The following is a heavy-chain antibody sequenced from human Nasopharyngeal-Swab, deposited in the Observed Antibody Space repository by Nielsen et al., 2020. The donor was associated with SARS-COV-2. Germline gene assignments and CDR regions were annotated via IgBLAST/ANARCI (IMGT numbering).Heavy chain of an antibody. J-gene: IGHJ4*02. V-gene: IGHV1-18*01. D-gene: IGHD6-13*01. CDR3: ARALGIAAAGTSSLYGY. Sequence: ASVKVSCKASGYTFTSYGISWVRQAPGQGLEWMGWISAYNGNTNYAQKLQGRVTMTTDTSTSTAYMVLRSLRSDDTAVYYCARALGIAAAGTSSLYGYWGQGTLVTVSS. CDR1: GYTFTSYG. CDR2: ISAYNGNT.